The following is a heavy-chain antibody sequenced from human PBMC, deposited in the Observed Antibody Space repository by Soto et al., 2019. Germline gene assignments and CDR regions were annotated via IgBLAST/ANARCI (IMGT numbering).Heavy chain of an antibody. CDR3: ARVGYSVSGSYHHFDI. D-gene: IGHD3-10*01. Sequence: QVQLVESGGGVVQPGRSLRLSCAASGFTFSNYGMHWVRQAPGKGLEWVAAIWYDGTNEYYADSVKGRFTISRDNSKNTLYLQMSSLRAEDTAFYYCARVGYSVSGSYHHFDIWGQVTMVTVSA. J-gene: IGHJ3*02. V-gene: IGHV3-33*01. CDR2: IWYDGTNE. CDR1: GFTFSNYG.